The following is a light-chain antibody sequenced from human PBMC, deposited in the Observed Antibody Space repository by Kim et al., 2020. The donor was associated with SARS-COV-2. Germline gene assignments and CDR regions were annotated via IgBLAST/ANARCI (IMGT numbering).Light chain of an antibody. Sequence: QSITISCTGNYNAVGSPNLVSWCQQYPRKAPKLIIQEVSKRPSGVSNRFSGSKSDNTASLTISGLQAEDEADYYCCSYAGSGIFVVFGGGTQLTVL. V-gene: IGLV2-23*02. J-gene: IGLJ2*01. CDR2: EVS. CDR3: CSYAGSGIFVV. CDR1: YNAVGSPNL.